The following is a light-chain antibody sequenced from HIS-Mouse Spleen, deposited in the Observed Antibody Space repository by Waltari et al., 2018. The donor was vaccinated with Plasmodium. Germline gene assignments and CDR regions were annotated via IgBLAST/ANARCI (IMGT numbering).Light chain of an antibody. CDR3: QQYNNWPRGT. J-gene: IGKJ1*01. V-gene: IGKV3-15*01. CDR2: GAS. CDR1: QSVSSN. Sequence: EIVMTQSPATLSMSPGARATLSCRASQSVSSNLAWYQQKPGQAPRLLIYGASTRATGIPARFSGSGSGTEFTLTISSMQSEDFAVYYCQQYNNWPRGTFGQGTKVEIK.